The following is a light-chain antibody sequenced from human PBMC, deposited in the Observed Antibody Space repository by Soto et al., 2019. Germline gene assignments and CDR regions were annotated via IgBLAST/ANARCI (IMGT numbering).Light chain of an antibody. CDR1: QSVSRY. CDR2: DAS. J-gene: IGKJ5*01. V-gene: IGKV3-11*01. CDR3: QKRSTWPPIT. Sequence: IVLTQSPATLSLSPGERATLSCRASQSVSRYLAWFQQKPGQAPRLLIYDASNRATGIPARFSGSGSGTDFTLTISRLEPEDFAVYFCQKRSTWPPITVGQGTRLEIK.